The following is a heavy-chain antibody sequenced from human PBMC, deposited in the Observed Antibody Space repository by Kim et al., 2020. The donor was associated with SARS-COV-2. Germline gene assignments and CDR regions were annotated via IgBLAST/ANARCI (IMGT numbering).Heavy chain of an antibody. J-gene: IGHJ5*02. Sequence: SVKVSCKTSGFSFSSSAVQWVRQARGQRLEWIGWIVVGSGSTKYAQRFQDRVIIARDMSTSTVYMELSSLMSEDTAVYYCAAVPGSNVWDSYFDPWGQGTLVTVSS. CDR3: AAVPGSNVWDSYFDP. D-gene: IGHD3-16*01. CDR2: IVVGSGST. CDR1: GFSFSSSA. V-gene: IGHV1-58*01.